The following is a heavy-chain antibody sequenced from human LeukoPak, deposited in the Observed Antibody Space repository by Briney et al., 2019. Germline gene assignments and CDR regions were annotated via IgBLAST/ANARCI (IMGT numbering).Heavy chain of an antibody. CDR2: IIPILGIA. J-gene: IGHJ3*02. CDR3: ARSHIVVVIAIRDDAFDI. V-gene: IGHV1-69*02. D-gene: IGHD2-21*01. Sequence: ASVKVSCKASGGTFSSYTISWVRQTPGQGLEWMGRIIPILGIANYAQKFQGRVTVTADKSTSTAYMELSSLRSEDTAVYYCARSHIVVVIAIRDDAFDIWGQGTMVTVSS. CDR1: GGTFSSYT.